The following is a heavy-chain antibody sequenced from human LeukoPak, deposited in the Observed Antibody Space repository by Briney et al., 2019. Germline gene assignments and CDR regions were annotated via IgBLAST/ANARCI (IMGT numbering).Heavy chain of an antibody. CDR3: ARGVVIAPQTFDY. J-gene: IGHJ4*02. V-gene: IGHV4-59*01. D-gene: IGHD2-21*01. CDR1: VESISGFY. Sequence: SETLSLTCTVSVESISGFYWTWIRQPPGKGLEWIGYIYYSGSTNYNPSLKSRVTISVDTSKNQFSLKLSSVTAADTAVYYCARGVVIAPQTFDYWGQGTLVTVSS. CDR2: IYYSGST.